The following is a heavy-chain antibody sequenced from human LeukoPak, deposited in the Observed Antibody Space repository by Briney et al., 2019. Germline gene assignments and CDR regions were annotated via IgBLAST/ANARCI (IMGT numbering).Heavy chain of an antibody. D-gene: IGHD3-16*01. J-gene: IGHJ4*02. CDR1: GYTFTSYD. V-gene: IGHV1-8*01. CDR3: AREAKMGEDDY. CDR2: MNPNSGNT. Sequence: ASVKVSCKASGYTFTSYDINWVRQATGQGLEWMGWMNPNSGNTGYAQKFQVRATMTRNTSISTAYMELSSLRSEDTAVYYCAREAKMGEDDYWGQGTLVTVSS.